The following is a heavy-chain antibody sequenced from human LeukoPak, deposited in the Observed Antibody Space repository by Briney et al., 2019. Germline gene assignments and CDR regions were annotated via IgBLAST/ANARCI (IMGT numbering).Heavy chain of an antibody. Sequence: GASVKVSCKASGYTFTSYYMHWVRQAPGQGLEWMGGIIPIFGTANYAQKFQGRVTITTDESTSTAYMELSSLRSEDTAVYYCASIRRVGATNSENDYWGQGTLVTVSS. D-gene: IGHD1-26*01. CDR1: GYTFTSYY. V-gene: IGHV1-69*05. J-gene: IGHJ4*02. CDR2: IIPIFGTA. CDR3: ASIRRVGATNSENDY.